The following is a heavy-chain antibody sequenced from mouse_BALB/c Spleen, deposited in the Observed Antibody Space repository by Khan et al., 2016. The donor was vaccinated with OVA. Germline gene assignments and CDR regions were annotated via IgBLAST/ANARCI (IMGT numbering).Heavy chain of an antibody. V-gene: IGHV5-17*02. CDR1: GFTFSSFG. CDR3: ASANWAWFAY. J-gene: IGHJ3*01. D-gene: IGHD4-1*01. CDR2: ISSDSITL. Sequence: EVQGVESGGGLVQPGGSRKLSCAASGFTFSSFGMHWVRQAPEKGLEWVAYISSDSITLYYADTVKGRFTISRDNPRNTLFLQMTSLRSEDTAMYYCASANWAWFAYWGQGTLVTVSA.